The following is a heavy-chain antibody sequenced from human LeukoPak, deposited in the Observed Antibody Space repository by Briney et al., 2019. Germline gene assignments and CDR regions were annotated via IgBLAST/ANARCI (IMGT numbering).Heavy chain of an antibody. Sequence: SETLSLTCSVSGGSVTSGSYYWSWIRQPAGKGLEWIVRISTSGGTNYNPSLKSRVTMSLDTSKNQFSLKLNSLTAADTAVYYCAIGAALAIDYWGQGALVTVSS. V-gene: IGHV4-61*02. J-gene: IGHJ4*02. CDR2: ISTSGGT. CDR3: AIGAALAIDY. CDR1: GGSVTSGSYY. D-gene: IGHD2-15*01.